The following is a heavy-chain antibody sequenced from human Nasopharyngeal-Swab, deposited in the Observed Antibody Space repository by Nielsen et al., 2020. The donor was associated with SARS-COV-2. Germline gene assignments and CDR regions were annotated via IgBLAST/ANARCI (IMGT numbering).Heavy chain of an antibody. Sequence: ASVKVSCKASGYTFTSYSMHWVRQAPGQRLEWMGWINAGNGNTKYSQKFQGRVTITRDTSASTAYMELSSLRSEDTAVYYCARVTGYDILTGYYKVMDYWGQGTLATVSS. CDR1: GYTFTSYS. CDR2: INAGNGNT. D-gene: IGHD3-9*01. CDR3: ARVTGYDILTGYYKVMDY. V-gene: IGHV1-3*01. J-gene: IGHJ4*02.